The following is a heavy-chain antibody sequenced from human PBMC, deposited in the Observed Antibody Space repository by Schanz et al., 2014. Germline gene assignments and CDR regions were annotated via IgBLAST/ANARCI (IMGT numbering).Heavy chain of an antibody. CDR2: IKAHTGNT. CDR1: GYIFGSHG. Sequence: QLMQSGSEVRKPGASVKVSCKASGYIFGSHGMTWVRQAPGQGPELMGWIKAHTGNTQYAQKLQCRVNMTREAVTTAVQSELTRLRADGTASYYCARVHIATYHNNRPGAFEIWGQGTMVTVSS. J-gene: IGHJ3*02. CDR3: ARVHIATYHNNRPGAFEI. D-gene: IGHD1-20*01. V-gene: IGHV1-18*01.